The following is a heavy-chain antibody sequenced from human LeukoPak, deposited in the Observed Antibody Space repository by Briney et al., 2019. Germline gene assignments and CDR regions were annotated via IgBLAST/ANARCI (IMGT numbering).Heavy chain of an antibody. V-gene: IGHV4-61*02. CDR1: GGSISSGSYY. Sequence: SQTLSLTFTVSGGSISSGSYYWSWIRQPAGKGLEWIGRIYTSGSTNYNPSLKSRVTISVDTSKNQFSLKLSSVTAADTAVYYCASSSEQDYYYYYMDVWGKGTTVTISS. D-gene: IGHD6-13*01. J-gene: IGHJ6*03. CDR2: IYTSGST. CDR3: ASSSEQDYYYYYMDV.